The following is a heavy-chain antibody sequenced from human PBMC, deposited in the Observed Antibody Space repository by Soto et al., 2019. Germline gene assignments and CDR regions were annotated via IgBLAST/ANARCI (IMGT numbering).Heavy chain of an antibody. Sequence: GGSLRLSCEGSGFNFRNFNMIWVRQAPGKGLEWVSSVSGSSSYIYYADSVKGRFTVSRDNDNNLVFLQMNGLRPEDTAMYYCARDLRGHYGPWGQGTMVTVSS. CDR3: ARDLRGHYGP. CDR2: VSGSSSYI. D-gene: IGHD4-17*01. J-gene: IGHJ3*01. CDR1: GFNFRNFN. V-gene: IGHV3-21*06.